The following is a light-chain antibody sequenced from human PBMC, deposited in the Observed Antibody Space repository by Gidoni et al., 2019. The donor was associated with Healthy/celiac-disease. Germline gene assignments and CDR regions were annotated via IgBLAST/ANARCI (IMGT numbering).Light chain of an antibody. CDR3: QQSYSTLLT. V-gene: IGKV1-39*01. CDR2: AAS. CDR1: QSISSY. J-gene: IGKJ4*01. Sequence: EIQMTQSPSSLSASVGDRVTITCRASQSISSYLNWYQQKPGKAPKLLIYAASSLQSGVPSRFSGSVSGTDFTLTISSLQPEDFATYYCQQSYSTLLTFGGGTKVEIK.